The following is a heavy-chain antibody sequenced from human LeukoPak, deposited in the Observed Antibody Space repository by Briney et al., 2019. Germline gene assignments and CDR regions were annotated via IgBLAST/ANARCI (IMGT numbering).Heavy chain of an antibody. D-gene: IGHD6-13*01. Sequence: SETLSLTCAVYGGSFNGYYWSWIRQPPGKGLEWIGEINHSGSTNYNPSLKSRVTISVDTPKNQFSLNLSSVTAADTAVYYCARQSGSSTWSSDYWGQGTLVTVSS. V-gene: IGHV4-34*01. CDR2: INHSGST. CDR3: ARQSGSSTWSSDY. CDR1: GGSFNGYY. J-gene: IGHJ4*02.